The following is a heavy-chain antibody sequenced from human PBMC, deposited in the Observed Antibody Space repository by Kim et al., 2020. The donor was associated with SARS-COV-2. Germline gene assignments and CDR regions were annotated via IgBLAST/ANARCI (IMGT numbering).Heavy chain of an antibody. CDR1: GFTFSTYG. CDR3: AKLGSSSCYSPVAH. D-gene: IGHD2-2*01. J-gene: IGHJ1*01. CDR2: ISDSGDSI. Sequence: GGSLRLSCAVFGFTFSTYGMSWVRQAPGKGLEWVSSISDSGDSIYYADSVKGRFTISRDNSKNTLYLQMNSPTAEDTATYYCAKLGSSSCYSPVAHWG. V-gene: IGHV3-23*01.